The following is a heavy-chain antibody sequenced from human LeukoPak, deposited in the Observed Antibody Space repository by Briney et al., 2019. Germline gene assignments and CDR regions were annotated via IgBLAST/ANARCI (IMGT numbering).Heavy chain of an antibody. Sequence: GGSLRLSCAASGFTFSSYSMNWVRQAPGKGLEWVSSISSSSSTIYYADSVKGRFTISRDNAKNSLYLQMNSLRAEDTAVYYCARAHYAYCGGDCYAFGYWGQGTLVTVSS. CDR1: GFTFSSYS. D-gene: IGHD2-21*01. CDR3: ARAHYAYCGGDCYAFGY. V-gene: IGHV3-48*01. CDR2: ISSSSSTI. J-gene: IGHJ4*02.